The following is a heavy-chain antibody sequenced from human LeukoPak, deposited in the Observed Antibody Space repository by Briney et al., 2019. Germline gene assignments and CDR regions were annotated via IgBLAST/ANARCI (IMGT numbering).Heavy chain of an antibody. CDR2: IYSGGST. J-gene: IGHJ4*02. Sequence: GVSLRLSCAASGFTFSNSWMSWVRQAPGKGLEWVSVIYSGGSTYYADSVKGRFTISRDNSKNTLYLQMNSLRAEDTAVYYCAKIPNTISWYFDFWGQGTLVTVSS. D-gene: IGHD6-13*01. CDR3: AKIPNTISWYFDF. CDR1: GFTFSNSW. V-gene: IGHV3-53*01.